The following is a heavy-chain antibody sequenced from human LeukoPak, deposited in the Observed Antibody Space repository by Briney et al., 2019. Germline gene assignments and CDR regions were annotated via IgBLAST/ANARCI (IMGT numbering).Heavy chain of an antibody. Sequence: PGRSLRLSCAASGFTFSSYAMHWVRQAPGKGLEWVAVISYDGSNKYYADSVKGRFTISRDNSKNTLYLQMNSLRAEDTAVYYCARDPRYYDFWSGWDMDVWGKGTTVTVSS. CDR2: ISYDGSNK. V-gene: IGHV3-30*14. J-gene: IGHJ6*03. D-gene: IGHD3-3*01. CDR3: ARDPRYYDFWSGWDMDV. CDR1: GFTFSSYA.